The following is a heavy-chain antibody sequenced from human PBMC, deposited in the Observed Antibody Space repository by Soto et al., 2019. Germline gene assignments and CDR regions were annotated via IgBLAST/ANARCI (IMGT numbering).Heavy chain of an antibody. D-gene: IGHD2-15*01. CDR2: IWYDGSNK. CDR1: GFTFSSYG. J-gene: IGHJ3*02. CDR3: ARGENLGYCSGGSCYADAFDI. Sequence: ESGGGVVQPGRSLRLSCAASGFTFSSYGMHWVRQAPGKGLEWVAVIWYDGSNKYYADSVKGRFTISRDNSKNTLYLQMNSLRAEDTAVYYCARGENLGYCSGGSCYADAFDIWGQGTMVTVSS. V-gene: IGHV3-33*01.